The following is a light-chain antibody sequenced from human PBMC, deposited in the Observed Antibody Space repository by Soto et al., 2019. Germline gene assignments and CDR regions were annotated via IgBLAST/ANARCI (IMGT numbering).Light chain of an antibody. CDR3: SSHSSSSTLVV. J-gene: IGLJ2*01. CDR1: XXDVGGYNY. Sequence: QSALTQPASMSGSPGXXITISCTXXXXDVGGYNYVSWYRQHPGKAPKLMIYDVNNRPSGVSNRFSGSKSGNTASLTISGLQAEDEADYYCSSHSSSSTLVVFGGGTKLTVL. CDR2: DVN. V-gene: IGLV2-14*03.